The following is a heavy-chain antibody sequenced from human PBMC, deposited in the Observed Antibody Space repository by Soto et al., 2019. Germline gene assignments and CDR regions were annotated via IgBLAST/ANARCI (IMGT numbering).Heavy chain of an antibody. CDR3: ARAGCDGGSCYTLVGLRYGMDV. V-gene: IGHV3-30-3*01. CDR2: VSYDGNNK. D-gene: IGHD2-15*01. J-gene: IGHJ6*02. CDR1: GFTFSSYA. Sequence: QVQLVESGGGVVQPGRSLRLSCAASGFTFSSYARHWVRQAPGKGLEWVAVVSYDGNNKYYADSVKSRFTISGDNSKNTLYLQMNSLRAEDTGVYYCARAGCDGGSCYTLVGLRYGMDVWGQGTTVTVSS.